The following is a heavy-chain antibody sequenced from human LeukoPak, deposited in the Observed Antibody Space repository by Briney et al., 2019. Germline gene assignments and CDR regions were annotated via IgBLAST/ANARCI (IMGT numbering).Heavy chain of an antibody. V-gene: IGHV3-30*02. CDR2: RRDDRSNK. J-gene: IGHJ4*02. Sequence: GGSLRLSCAASGFTFTSYAMHGVRQAPGEGLEWGVFRRDDRSNKYYADCVNGRFIISRENSKNPMDLQVNSLRAEEKAVYYCAKNFEIGTINFDYWGQGTLVTVSS. CDR3: AKNFEIGTINFDY. D-gene: IGHD5-24*01. CDR1: GFTFTSYA.